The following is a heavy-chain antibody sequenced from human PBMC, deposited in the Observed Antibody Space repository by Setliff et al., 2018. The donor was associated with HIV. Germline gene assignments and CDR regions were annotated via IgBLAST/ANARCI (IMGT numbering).Heavy chain of an antibody. CDR3: TRPQYIYDNSDSDN. J-gene: IGHJ4*02. V-gene: IGHV3-73*01. CDR1: GFTFSGSP. D-gene: IGHD3-22*01. CDR2: IKTEAEGYAT. Sequence: PGESLKISCGASGFTFSGSPMHWVRQASGKGLEWVGRIKTEAEGYATAYAASVKGRFTISRDDSKNTAYLQMNSLETEDTAIYYCTRPQYIYDNSDSDNWGQGALVTVSS.